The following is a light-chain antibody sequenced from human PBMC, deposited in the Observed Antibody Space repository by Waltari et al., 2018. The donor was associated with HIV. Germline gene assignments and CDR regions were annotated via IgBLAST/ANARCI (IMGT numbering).Light chain of an antibody. CDR1: QSLLHSNGYNC. V-gene: IGKV2-28*01. CDR3: MQALQTPRT. J-gene: IGKJ1*01. Sequence: DTVMTQYPLFLPVSPGVPDSISCRSSQSLLHSNGYNCLDWYLQKPGQSPQLLIYLGSNRASGVPDRFSGSGSGTDFTLKISRVEAEDVGVYYCMQALQTPRTFGQGTKVEIK. CDR2: LGS.